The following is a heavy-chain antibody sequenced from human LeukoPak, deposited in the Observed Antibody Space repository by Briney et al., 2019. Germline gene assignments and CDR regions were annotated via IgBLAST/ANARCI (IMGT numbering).Heavy chain of an antibody. V-gene: IGHV4-59*01. CDR1: GGSISSYY. CDR3: AXXXXXXXXXXYYGMDV. CDR2: IYYSGST. J-gene: IGHJ6*02. Sequence: SETLSLTCTVSGGSISSYYWSWIRQPPGKGLEWIGYIYYSGSTNYNPSLKSRVTISVDTSKNQFSLKLSSVTAADTAVYYCAXXXXXXXXXXYYGMDVWGQGTTVTVSS.